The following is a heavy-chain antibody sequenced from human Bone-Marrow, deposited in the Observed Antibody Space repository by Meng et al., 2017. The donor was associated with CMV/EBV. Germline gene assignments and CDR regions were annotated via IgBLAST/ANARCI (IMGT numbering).Heavy chain of an antibody. CDR3: SVAATPYYYYGMDV. CDR1: GFTFSSYG. J-gene: IGHJ6*02. V-gene: IGHV3-33*01. CDR2: IWYDGSNK. D-gene: IGHD2-15*01. Sequence: GGSLRLSCAASGFTFSSYGMHWVRQDPGKGLEWVAVIWYDGSNKYYADSVKGRFTISRDNSKNTLYLQMNSLRAEDTAVYYCSVAATPYYYYGMDVWGQGTTVTVSS.